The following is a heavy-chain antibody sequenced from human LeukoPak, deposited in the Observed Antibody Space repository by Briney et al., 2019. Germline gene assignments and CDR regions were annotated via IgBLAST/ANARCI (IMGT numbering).Heavy chain of an antibody. CDR1: GYTFTSYD. D-gene: IGHD6-6*01. Sequence: ASVKASCKASGYTFTSYDINWVRQATGQGLEWMGWMNPNSGNTGYAQKFQGRVTMTRNTSISTAYMELSSLRSEDTAVYYCARAPRIAARQSRGIGYWGQGTLVTVSS. V-gene: IGHV1-8*01. J-gene: IGHJ4*02. CDR2: MNPNSGNT. CDR3: ARAPRIAARQSRGIGY.